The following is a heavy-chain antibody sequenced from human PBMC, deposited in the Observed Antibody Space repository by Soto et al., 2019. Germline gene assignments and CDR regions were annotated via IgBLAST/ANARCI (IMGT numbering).Heavy chain of an antibody. Sequence: QVQLVQSGAEVKKPGASVKVSCKASGYTFTSYGISWVRQAPGQGLEWMGWISAYNGNTNYAQKLQGRVTMTTDTSTRTDYMELRSLRSDVTAVYYCARCMIVPHRDAFDIWGQGTIVTVSS. CDR3: ARCMIVPHRDAFDI. D-gene: IGHD3-22*01. CDR1: GYTFTSYG. CDR2: ISAYNGNT. V-gene: IGHV1-18*01. J-gene: IGHJ3*02.